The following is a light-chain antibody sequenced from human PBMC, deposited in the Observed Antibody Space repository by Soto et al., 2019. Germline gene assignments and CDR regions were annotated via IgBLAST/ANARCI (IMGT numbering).Light chain of an antibody. CDR3: RSFTSSDTWV. CDR1: ISDVGGYNH. V-gene: IGLV2-14*01. J-gene: IGLJ3*02. CDR2: EVI. Sequence: QSALTQPASVSWSPGQSITISCTGTISDVGGYNHVSWYQQYPGKAPKLIIYEVIYRPSGISDRFSGSKSCNTASLTISGLQTEDESDYYCRSFTSSDTWVFGGGTKLTVL.